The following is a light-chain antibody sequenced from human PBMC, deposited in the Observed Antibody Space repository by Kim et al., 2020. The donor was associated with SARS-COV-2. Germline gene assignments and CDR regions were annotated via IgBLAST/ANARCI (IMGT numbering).Light chain of an antibody. V-gene: IGKV3-20*01. J-gene: IGKJ1*01. CDR1: HSIRSSY. CDR2: GAS. CDR3: QQSGEG. Sequence: EIVLTQSPGTLSLSPGERATLSCRASHSIRSSYLAWYQQKPGQAPRLLIYGASRRATGIPDRFSGSGSGTGFTLTINRLEPEDFAVYYCQQSGEGFGQGTNVDIK.